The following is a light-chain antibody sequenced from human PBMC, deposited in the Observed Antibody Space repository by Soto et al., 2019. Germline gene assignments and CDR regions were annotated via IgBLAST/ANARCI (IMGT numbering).Light chain of an antibody. Sequence: QSVLTQPASVSGSPGQSITISCTGTSSDVGGYNSVSWYQQHPGKAPKLMIYEVSNRPSGGSNRFSGSKSGNTASLTISGLQAEDEADYYCSSYTTSSTLLYVFGTGTKVTVL. CDR1: SSDVGGYNS. V-gene: IGLV2-14*01. CDR2: EVS. J-gene: IGLJ1*01. CDR3: SSYTTSSTLLYV.